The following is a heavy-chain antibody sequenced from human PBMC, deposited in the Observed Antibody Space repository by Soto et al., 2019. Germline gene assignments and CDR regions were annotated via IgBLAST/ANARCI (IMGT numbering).Heavy chain of an antibody. V-gene: IGHV3-9*01. CDR3: AKDLTPNNWNYGQGDWAFDI. J-gene: IGHJ3*02. Sequence: GGSLRLSCAASGFTFDDYAMHWVRQAPGKGLEWVSGISWNSGSIGYADSVKGRFTISRDNAKNSLYLQMNSLRAEDTALYYCAKDLTPNNWNYGQGDWAFDIWGQGTMVTVSS. CDR2: ISWNSGSI. D-gene: IGHD1-7*01. CDR1: GFTFDDYA.